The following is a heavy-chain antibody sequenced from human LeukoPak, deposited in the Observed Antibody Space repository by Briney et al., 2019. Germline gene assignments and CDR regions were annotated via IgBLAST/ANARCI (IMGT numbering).Heavy chain of an antibody. V-gene: IGHV1-2*02. J-gene: IGHJ3*02. Sequence: ASVKVSCKASGYTFTGYYMRWVRQAPGQGLEWMGWINPNSGGTNYAQKFQGRVTMTRDTSISTAYMELSRLRSDDTAVYYCARDVGSSWSRHDAFDIWGQGTMVTVSS. CDR3: ARDVGSSWSRHDAFDI. CDR2: INPNSGGT. D-gene: IGHD6-13*01. CDR1: GYTFTGYY.